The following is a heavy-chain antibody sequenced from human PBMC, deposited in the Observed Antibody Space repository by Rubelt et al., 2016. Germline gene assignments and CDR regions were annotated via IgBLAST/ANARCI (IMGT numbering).Heavy chain of an antibody. Sequence: SGGGVVQPGRSLRLSCAASGFTFSSYGMHWVRQAPGKGLEWVAVIWYDGSNKYYADSVKGRFTISRDNSKNTLYLQMNSLRAEDTAVYYCARGIYPYRYYYDSSGYNDAFDIWGQGTMVTVSS. CDR3: ARGIYPYRYYYDSSGYNDAFDI. CDR2: IWYDGSNK. D-gene: IGHD3-22*01. CDR1: GFTFSSYG. V-gene: IGHV3-33*01. J-gene: IGHJ3*02.